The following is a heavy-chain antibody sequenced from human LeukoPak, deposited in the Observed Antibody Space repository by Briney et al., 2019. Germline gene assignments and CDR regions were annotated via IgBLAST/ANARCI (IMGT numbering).Heavy chain of an antibody. CDR1: GNYW. Sequence: GGSLRLSCAASGNYWMRWVRQAPGKGLVWVPHINSDGSWTSYADSVKGRFTISKDNAKNTVYLQMNSLRAEDAAVYYCVSFYETYWGRGTLVTVSS. J-gene: IGHJ4*02. CDR2: INSDGSWT. CDR3: VSFYETY. D-gene: IGHD2/OR15-2a*01. V-gene: IGHV3-74*01.